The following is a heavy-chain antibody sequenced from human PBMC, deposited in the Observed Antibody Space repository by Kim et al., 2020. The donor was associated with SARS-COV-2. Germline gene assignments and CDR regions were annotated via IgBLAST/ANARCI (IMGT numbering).Heavy chain of an antibody. CDR2: IYYSGST. J-gene: IGHJ5*02. CDR3: ARDVYCSGGSCYWGTNWFDP. Sequence: SETLSLTCTVSGGSISSYYWSWIRQPPGKGLEWIGYIYYSGSTNYNPSLKSRVTISVDTSKNQFSLKLSSVTAADTAVYYCARDVYCSGGSCYWGTNWFDPWGQGTLVTVSS. CDR1: GGSISSYY. D-gene: IGHD2-15*01. V-gene: IGHV4-59*13.